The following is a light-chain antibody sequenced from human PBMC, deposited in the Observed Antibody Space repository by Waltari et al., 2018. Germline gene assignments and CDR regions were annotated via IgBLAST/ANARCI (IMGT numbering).Light chain of an antibody. J-gene: IGKJ1*01. V-gene: IGKV3-20*01. Sequence: EIVLTQSPGTLSLSPGERATLSCRASQSVSRALAWYQQQPGHAPRPLIYGASTRATXXXDXXXGSGSXXXXSLTIXRXDPEXXXVXXXQHYERLPATFGQGTKVEIK. CDR2: GAS. CDR3: QHYERLPAT. CDR1: QSVSRA.